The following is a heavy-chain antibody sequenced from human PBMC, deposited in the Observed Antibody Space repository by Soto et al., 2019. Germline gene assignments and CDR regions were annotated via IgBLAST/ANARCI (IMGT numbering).Heavy chain of an antibody. D-gene: IGHD7-27*01. J-gene: IGHJ4*02. Sequence: QVQLQESGPGLVKPSQTLSLTCTVSGGSISTVDYWWSWIRQSPDMGLEWIGHIYDGGRTSNNPSLESRVTMSVDPSKSQLSLTLSSVSAADTAVYYCARGPSGDKVDSWGQGTLVTVSS. CDR2: IYDGGRT. V-gene: IGHV4-30-4*01. CDR1: GGSISTVDYW. CDR3: ARGPSGDKVDS.